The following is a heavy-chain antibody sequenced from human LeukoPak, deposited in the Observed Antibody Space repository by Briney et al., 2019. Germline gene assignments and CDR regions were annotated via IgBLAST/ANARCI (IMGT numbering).Heavy chain of an antibody. CDR1: GFTFSSYE. V-gene: IGHV3-48*03. J-gene: IGHJ4*02. CDR3: AVGDNPGALDY. Sequence: AGGSLRLSCAASGFTFSSYEMNWVRQAPGKRLEWVSYISSSGSTIYYADSVKGRFTISRDNTKNTLYLQMNSLRAEDTAVYYCAVGDNPGALDYWGQGTLVTVSS. D-gene: IGHD1-14*01. CDR2: ISSSGSTI.